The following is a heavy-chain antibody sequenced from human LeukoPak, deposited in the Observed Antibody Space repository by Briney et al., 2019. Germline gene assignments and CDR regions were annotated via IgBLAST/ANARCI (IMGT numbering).Heavy chain of an antibody. CDR3: ARGSGYGGDYYGMDV. D-gene: IGHD5-12*01. CDR2: ISAYNGNT. V-gene: IGHV1-18*01. J-gene: IGHJ6*02. Sequence: ASVKVSCKASGYTFTSYGISWVRQAPGQGLEWMGWISAYNGNTNYVQKLQGRVTMTTDTSTSTAYMELRSLRSDDTAVYYCARGSGYGGDYYGMDVWGQGTTVTVSS. CDR1: GYTFTSYG.